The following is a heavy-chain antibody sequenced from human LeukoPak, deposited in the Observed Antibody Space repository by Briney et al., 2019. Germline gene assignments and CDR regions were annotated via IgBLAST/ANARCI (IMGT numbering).Heavy chain of an antibody. V-gene: IGHV1-2*02. Sequence: ASVKVSCKASGYTFTGYYMHWVRQAPGQGLEWMGWINPNSGGTNYAQKFQGRVTMTRDTSISTAYMELSRLRTDDTAVYYCARDKYYESSGYLFDYWGQGTLVTVSS. D-gene: IGHD3-22*01. CDR2: INPNSGGT. CDR1: GYTFTGYY. J-gene: IGHJ4*02. CDR3: ARDKYYESSGYLFDY.